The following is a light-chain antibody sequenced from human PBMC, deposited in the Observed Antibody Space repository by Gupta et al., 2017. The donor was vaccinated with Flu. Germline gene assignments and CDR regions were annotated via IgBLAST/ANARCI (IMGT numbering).Light chain of an antibody. CDR3: QTYETGLTGFWV. CDR1: SSNFGVGYT. J-gene: IGLJ3*02. CDR2: RNS. Sequence: QSVLTQPPSLSGAPGQTLTISCTGSSSNFGVGYTVNRYQHSPGTAPKLLIYRNSIRHSGVPDRFSGSKSGTSASMAITGLQAEDEADYYCQTYETGLTGFWVFGGGTKLTVL. V-gene: IGLV1-40*01.